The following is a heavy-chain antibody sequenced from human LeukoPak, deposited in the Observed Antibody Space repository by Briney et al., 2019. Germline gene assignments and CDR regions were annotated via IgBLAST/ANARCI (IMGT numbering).Heavy chain of an antibody. D-gene: IGHD3-10*01. V-gene: IGHV3-21*01. CDR1: GFTFSSYS. Sequence: NPGGSLRLSCAASGFTFSSYSMNWVRQAPGEGLEWVSSISSSSSYIYYADSVKGRFTTSRDNAKNSLYLQMNSLRAEDTAVYYCASLGVTTFDYWGQGTLVTVSS. J-gene: IGHJ4*02. CDR2: ISSSSSYI. CDR3: ASLGVTTFDY.